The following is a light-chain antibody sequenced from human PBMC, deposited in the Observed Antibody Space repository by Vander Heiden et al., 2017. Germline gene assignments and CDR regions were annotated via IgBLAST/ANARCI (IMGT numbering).Light chain of an antibody. V-gene: IGKV1-39*01. CDR1: QSISSY. J-gene: IGKJ2*01. CDR2: AAS. CDR3: QQSDSNRMHT. Sequence: TQRCQSPSSLSASVGDRVTITCRASQSISSYLNWYQQKPGKAPKLLIYAASSLQSGVPSRFSGSGYGTDFTLTISSLQPEDFAPYYCQQSDSNRMHTFGEGTKVEIK.